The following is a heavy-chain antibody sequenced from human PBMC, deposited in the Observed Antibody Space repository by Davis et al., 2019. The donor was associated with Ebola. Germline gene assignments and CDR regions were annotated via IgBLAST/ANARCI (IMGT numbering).Heavy chain of an antibody. Sequence: AASVKVSCKASEYTFTSYDINWVRQATGQGLEWVGRMKPKSGNTGYAEKFQGRVTMTRNTSISTAYRELSSLRSEDTAVYYCARARCGGGRGYYGRAFDIWGQGTMVTVSS. J-gene: IGHJ3*02. V-gene: IGHV1-8*01. CDR3: ARARCGGGRGYYGRAFDI. D-gene: IGHD3-22*01. CDR2: MKPKSGNT. CDR1: EYTFTSYD.